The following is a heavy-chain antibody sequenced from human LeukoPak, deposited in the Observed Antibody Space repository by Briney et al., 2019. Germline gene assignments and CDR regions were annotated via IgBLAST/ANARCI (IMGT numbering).Heavy chain of an antibody. Sequence: GGSLRLSCAASGFTFSGYSMNWVRQAPGKGLEWVSSISSSSSYIYYADSVKGRFTISRDNAKNSLYLQMNSLRAEDTAVYYCARLYSSSWFCDYWGQGTLVTVSS. CDR1: GFTFSGYS. J-gene: IGHJ4*02. CDR2: ISSSSSYI. D-gene: IGHD6-13*01. V-gene: IGHV3-21*01. CDR3: ARLYSSSWFCDY.